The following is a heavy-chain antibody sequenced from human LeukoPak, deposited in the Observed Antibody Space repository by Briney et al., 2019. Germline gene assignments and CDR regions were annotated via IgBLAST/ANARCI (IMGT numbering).Heavy chain of an antibody. V-gene: IGHV5-51*01. CDR1: GCSFTSYW. J-gene: IGHJ3*02. CDR3: ASSGIVVVPADKPAFDI. CDR2: IYPGDSDT. Sequence: GESLKISCKGSGCSFTSYWIGWVRQMPGKGLEWMGIIYPGDSDTRYSPSFQGQVTISADKSVSTAYLQWSSLKASDTAMYYCASSGIVVVPADKPAFDIWGQGTMVTVSS. D-gene: IGHD2-2*01.